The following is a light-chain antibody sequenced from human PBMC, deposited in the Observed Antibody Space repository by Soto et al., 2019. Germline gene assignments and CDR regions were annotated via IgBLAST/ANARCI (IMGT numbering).Light chain of an antibody. Sequence: EIVLTQSPGTLALSPGERATLPCRASQSVSSSYLAWYQQKPGQAPRLLIYGASSRATGITDRFSGSGSGTDFTLTISRLEPEDFAVYYCQQYGSSPGTFGQGTKVDIK. CDR1: QSVSSSY. V-gene: IGKV3-20*01. J-gene: IGKJ1*01. CDR2: GAS. CDR3: QQYGSSPGT.